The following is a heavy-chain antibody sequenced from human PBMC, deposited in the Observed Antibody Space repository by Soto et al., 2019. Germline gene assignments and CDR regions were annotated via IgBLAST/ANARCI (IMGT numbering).Heavy chain of an antibody. D-gene: IGHD6-19*01. V-gene: IGHV3-53*01. CDR2: IYSGGST. J-gene: IGHJ6*02. Sequence: PGGSLRLSCAASGFTVSSNYMSWVRQAPGKGLEWVSVIYSGGSTYYADSVKGRFTISRDNSKNTLYLQMNSLRAEDTAVYYCERVVLGSGWLEYYYYGMDVWGQGTKVTVA. CDR1: GFTVSSNY. CDR3: ERVVLGSGWLEYYYYGMDV.